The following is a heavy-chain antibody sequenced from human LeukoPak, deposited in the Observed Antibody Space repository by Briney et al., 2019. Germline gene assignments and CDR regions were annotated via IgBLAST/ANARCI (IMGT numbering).Heavy chain of an antibody. CDR2: IIPIFGTA. Sequence: SVKVSCKASGGTFSSYDISWVRQAPGQGLEWMGGIIPIFGTANYAQKFQGRVTITADKSTSTAYMELSSLKSEDTAVYYCARSETYGGWFDPWGQGTLVTVSS. V-gene: IGHV1-69*06. J-gene: IGHJ5*02. D-gene: IGHD3-10*01. CDR3: ARSETYGGWFDP. CDR1: GGTFSSYD.